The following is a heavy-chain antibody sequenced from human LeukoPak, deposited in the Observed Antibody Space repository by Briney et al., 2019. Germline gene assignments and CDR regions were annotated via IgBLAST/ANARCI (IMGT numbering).Heavy chain of an antibody. V-gene: IGHV3-74*01. CDR2: INPDGSWT. CDR3: ARYEQRPGVTASDP. CDR1: GFTFNSYW. Sequence: QTGGSLRLSCAASGFTFNSYWMVWSRQAPGKGLVWVSCINPDGSWTLHADSVKGRFAISRDYARNTLYLQMNSLGVEDTAMYYCARYEQRPGVTASDPWSQGTLVTVSS. D-gene: IGHD2-21*02. J-gene: IGHJ5*02.